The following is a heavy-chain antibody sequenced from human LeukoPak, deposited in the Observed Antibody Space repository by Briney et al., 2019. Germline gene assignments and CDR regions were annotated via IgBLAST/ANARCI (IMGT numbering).Heavy chain of an antibody. D-gene: IGHD6-13*01. J-gene: IGHJ2*01. CDR3: ASPELAAADSYWYFDL. CDR1: GYTFTGYY. V-gene: IGHV1-2*04. Sequence: EASVKVSCKASGYTFTGYYMHWVRQAPGQGLEWMGWINPNSGGTNYAQKFQGWVTMTRDTSISTAYMELSRLRSDDTAVYYCASPELAAADSYWYFDLWGRGTLVTVSS. CDR2: INPNSGGT.